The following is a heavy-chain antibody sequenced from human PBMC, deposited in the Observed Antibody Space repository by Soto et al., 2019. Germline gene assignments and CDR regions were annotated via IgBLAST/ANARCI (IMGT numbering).Heavy chain of an antibody. J-gene: IGHJ4*02. D-gene: IGHD2-21*02. CDR2: ISYDGSNK. V-gene: IGHV3-30*18. CDR1: GFTFSSYG. Sequence: QVQLVESGGGVVQPGRSLRLSCAASGFTFSSYGMHWVRQAPGKVLEWVAVISYDGSNKYYADSVKGRFTVSRDKSKNTLYLQVNSVRAEDTAVYYCEKDKVPVVVTAPFDYWGQGTLVTVSS. CDR3: EKDKVPVVVTAPFDY.